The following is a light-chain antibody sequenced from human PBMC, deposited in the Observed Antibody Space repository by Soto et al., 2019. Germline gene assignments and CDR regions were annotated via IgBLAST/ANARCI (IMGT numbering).Light chain of an antibody. CDR2: AAS. CDR1: RDISDY. Sequence: QMIQSPASLSASVGDRVTITCRASRDISDYLNWFQHKPGRAPKLLIYAASVLHSGVPARFSGSGSESGTEYTLTISSLQPEDSATYYCQQSYSPPLTFGGGTRVEIK. J-gene: IGKJ4*01. V-gene: IGKV1-39*01. CDR3: QQSYSPPLT.